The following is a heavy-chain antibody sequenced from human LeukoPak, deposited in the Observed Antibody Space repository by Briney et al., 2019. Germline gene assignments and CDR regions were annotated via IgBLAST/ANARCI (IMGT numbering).Heavy chain of an antibody. D-gene: IGHD3-22*01. Sequence: PGGSLRLSCAASGFTFSSYEMNWVRQAPGKGLEWVSGVSGSGDSTYYADSVKGRFTISRDNSKNTLYLQMNSLRAEDTAVYYCAKTLTMILVLRGGFDYWGQGALVTVSS. CDR3: AKTLTMILVLRGGFDY. V-gene: IGHV3-23*01. CDR2: VSGSGDST. J-gene: IGHJ4*02. CDR1: GFTFSSYE.